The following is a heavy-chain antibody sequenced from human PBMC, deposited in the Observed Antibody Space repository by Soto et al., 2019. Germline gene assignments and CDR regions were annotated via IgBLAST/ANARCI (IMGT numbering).Heavy chain of an antibody. CDR2: IYYSGST. J-gene: IGHJ3*02. CDR1: GGSISSGGYY. CDR3: ARAPNSSGYSQNWSPLEAFDI. D-gene: IGHD3-22*01. Sequence: QVQLQESGPGLVKPSQTLSLTCTVSGGSISSGGYYWSWIRQHPGKGLEWIGYIYYSGSTYYNPSLKSRVTISVDTSKNQFSLKLSSVTAADTAVYYCARAPNSSGYSQNWSPLEAFDIWGQGTMVTVSS. V-gene: IGHV4-31*03.